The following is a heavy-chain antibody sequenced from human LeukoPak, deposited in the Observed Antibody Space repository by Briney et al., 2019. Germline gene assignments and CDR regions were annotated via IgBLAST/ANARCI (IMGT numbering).Heavy chain of an antibody. CDR1: GYSISSGYY. J-gene: IGHJ5*02. Sequence: SETLSLTCAVSGYSISSGYYWGWIRQPPGKGLEWIGSLYHSGSTYYNASLKSRVTISVDTSKNQFSLKLSSVTAADTAVYYCARANEFNWFDPWGQGTLVTVSS. CDR3: ARANEFNWFDP. V-gene: IGHV4-38-2*01. CDR2: LYHSGST. D-gene: IGHD1-1*01.